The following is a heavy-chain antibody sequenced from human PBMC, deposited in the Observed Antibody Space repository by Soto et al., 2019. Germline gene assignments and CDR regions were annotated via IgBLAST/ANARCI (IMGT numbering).Heavy chain of an antibody. CDR1: GFTFSSYW. CDR2: INSDGSST. Sequence: LGGSLRLSCAASGFTFSSYWMHWVRQAPGKGLVWVSRINSDGSSTSYADSVKGRFTISRDNAKNTLYLQMNSLRAEDTAVYYCARCDFWSGSRNYYYYGMDVWGQGTTVTVSS. CDR3: ARCDFWSGSRNYYYYGMDV. V-gene: IGHV3-74*01. D-gene: IGHD3-3*01. J-gene: IGHJ6*02.